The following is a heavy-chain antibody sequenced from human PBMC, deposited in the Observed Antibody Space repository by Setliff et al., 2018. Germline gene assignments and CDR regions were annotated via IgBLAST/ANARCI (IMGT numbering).Heavy chain of an antibody. Sequence: ASVKVSCKTSGYAFITFGMSWVRQAPGQGLEWMGWMSPVYGIANYARKFQGRVTLTADTSTTTAYMDLRGLRSDDTAVYYCARTPPNRGLSNGWYVDYWGQGALVTVSS. D-gene: IGHD6-19*01. CDR3: ARTPPNRGLSNGWYVDY. J-gene: IGHJ4*02. CDR1: GYAFITFG. CDR2: MSPVYGIA. V-gene: IGHV1-18*01.